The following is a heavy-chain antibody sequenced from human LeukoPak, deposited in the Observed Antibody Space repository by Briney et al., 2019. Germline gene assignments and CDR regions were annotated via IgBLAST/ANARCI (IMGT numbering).Heavy chain of an antibody. D-gene: IGHD5-18*01. V-gene: IGHV3-30*02. CDR1: GFIFNQYG. CDR2: IRFDASNY. Sequence: GGSLRLSCAASGFIFNQYGMHWVRQAPGKGLKWVAFIRFDASNYYYTDSVKGRFTISRDNSKNTLYLQMNSLINEDTAVYFCAKDLSGGYHSYYFDFWGQGTPVTVSS. J-gene: IGHJ4*02. CDR3: AKDLSGGYHSYYFDF.